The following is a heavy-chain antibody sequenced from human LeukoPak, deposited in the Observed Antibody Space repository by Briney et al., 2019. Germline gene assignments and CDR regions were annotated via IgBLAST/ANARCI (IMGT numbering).Heavy chain of an antibody. V-gene: IGHV3-23*01. CDR1: GFTFSSSG. D-gene: IGHD1-26*01. Sequence: PGGSLRLSCAASGFTFSSSGMHWVRQAPGKGLEWVSAISGSGGSTYYADSVKGRFTISRDNSKNTLYLQMNSLRAEDTAVCYCAKDLGGSYYKTWGQGTLVTVSS. J-gene: IGHJ4*02. CDR2: ISGSGGST. CDR3: AKDLGGSYYKT.